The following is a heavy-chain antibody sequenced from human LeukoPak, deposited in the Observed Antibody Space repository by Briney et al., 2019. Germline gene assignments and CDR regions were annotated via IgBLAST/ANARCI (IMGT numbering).Heavy chain of an antibody. J-gene: IGHJ4*02. CDR1: GFTFSSYW. CDR3: ARDADYGGTYYFDY. V-gene: IGHV3-74*01. D-gene: IGHD4-23*01. Sequence: TGGSLRLSCAASGFTFSSYWMHWVRQAPGKGLVWVSRINDDGSSTSYADSVKGRFTISRDNAKNTVYLQMNSLRAEDTAVYYCARDADYGGTYYFDYWGQGTLVTVSS. CDR2: INDDGSST.